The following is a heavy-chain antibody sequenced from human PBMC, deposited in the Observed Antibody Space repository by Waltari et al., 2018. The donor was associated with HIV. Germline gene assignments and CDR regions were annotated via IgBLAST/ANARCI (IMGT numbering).Heavy chain of an antibody. D-gene: IGHD3-10*01. J-gene: IGHJ6*02. CDR1: GYTFTSYG. CDR3: ARGGYGSGSYYNVAYYYGMDV. CDR2: ISAYNGNT. V-gene: IGHV1-18*01. Sequence: QVQLVQSGAEVKKPGASVKVSCKASGYTFTSYGISWVRQAPGQGLEWMGWISAYNGNTNYAQKLQGRVTMTTDTSTSTAYMELRSLRSDDTAVYYCARGGYGSGSYYNVAYYYGMDVWGQGTTVTVSS.